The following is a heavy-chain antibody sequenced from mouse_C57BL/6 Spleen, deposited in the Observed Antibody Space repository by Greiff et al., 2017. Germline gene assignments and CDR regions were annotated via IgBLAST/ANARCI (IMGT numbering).Heavy chain of an antibody. CDR2: IDPEDGDT. CDR1: GFNIKDYY. CDR3: TSYYGSPYYAMDY. J-gene: IGHJ4*01. D-gene: IGHD1-1*01. Sequence: VQLQQSGAELVRPGASVKLSCTASGFNIKDYYMHWVKQRPEQGLEWIGRIDPEDGDTEYAQKFQGKATMTADTSSNTAYLQLSSLTSEDTAVYYCTSYYGSPYYAMDYWGQGTSVTVSS. V-gene: IGHV14-1*01.